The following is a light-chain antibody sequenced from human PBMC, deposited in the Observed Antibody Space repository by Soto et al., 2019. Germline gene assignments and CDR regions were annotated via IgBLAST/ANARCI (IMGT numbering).Light chain of an antibody. CDR3: TSYTTISTLYV. V-gene: IGLV2-14*01. Sequence: LTQPASVSGSPGQSITISCTGTSNDIGTYNYVSWYQQHPGKAPKVMIYEVSNRPSGISSRFSGSKSGNTASLTISGLQAEDEADYYCTSYTTISTLYVFGSGTKVTVL. CDR2: EVS. CDR1: SNDIGTYNY. J-gene: IGLJ1*01.